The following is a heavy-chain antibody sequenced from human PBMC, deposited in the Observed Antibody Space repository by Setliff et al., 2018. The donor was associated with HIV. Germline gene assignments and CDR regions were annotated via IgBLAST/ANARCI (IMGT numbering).Heavy chain of an antibody. Sequence: GGSLRLSCAVYGFSVGTYYMTWVRQAPGKGLEWVSVIYSGGRAYYADSVKGRFTVSRGNSNNTLYLQMNSLRAEDTAVYYCARGALISWDSSDDLWYWGQGTLVTVSS. CDR2: IYSGGRA. CDR1: GFSVGTYY. D-gene: IGHD3-22*01. V-gene: IGHV3-53*01. J-gene: IGHJ4*02. CDR3: ARGALISWDSSDDLWY.